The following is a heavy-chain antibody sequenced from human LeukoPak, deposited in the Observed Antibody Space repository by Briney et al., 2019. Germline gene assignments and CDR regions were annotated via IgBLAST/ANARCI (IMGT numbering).Heavy chain of an antibody. CDR1: GGSISSSSYY. V-gene: IGHV4-39*02. CDR3: ARDRSGTLWSYYYMDV. D-gene: IGHD1-26*01. J-gene: IGHJ6*03. CDR2: IYYSGST. Sequence: PSETLSLTRTVSGGSISSSSYYWGWIRQPPGKGLEWIGSIYYSGSTYYNPSLKSRVTISVDTSKNQFSLKLSSVTAADTAVYYCARDRSGTLWSYYYMDVWGKGTTVTVSS.